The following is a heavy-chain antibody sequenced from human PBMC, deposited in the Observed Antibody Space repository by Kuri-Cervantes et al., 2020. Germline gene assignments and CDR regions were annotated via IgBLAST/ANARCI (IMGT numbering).Heavy chain of an antibody. CDR2: INHSGST. V-gene: IGHV4-34*01. CDR3: ARALSFYDILTGHYRPYYFDY. CDR1: GGSLSGYY. Sequence: SQTLSLTCAVYGGSLSGYYWSWIRQPPGKGLEWIGEINHSGSTNYNPSLKSRVTISVDTSKNQFSLKLSSVTAADTAVYYCARALSFYDILTGHYRPYYFDYWAREPWSPSPQ. J-gene: IGHJ4*02. D-gene: IGHD3-9*01.